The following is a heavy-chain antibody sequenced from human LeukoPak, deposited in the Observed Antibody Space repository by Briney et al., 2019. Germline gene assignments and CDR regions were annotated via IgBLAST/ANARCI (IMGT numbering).Heavy chain of an antibody. Sequence: SETLSLTCTVSGGSISSGDYYWSWIRQPPGKGLEWIGYIYYSGSTYYNPSLKSRVTISVDTSKNQFSLKLSSVTAADTAVYYCTRATPKPVTYSSSWYEAPLFDYWGQGTLVTVSS. J-gene: IGHJ4*02. D-gene: IGHD6-13*01. CDR3: TRATPKPVTYSSSWYEAPLFDY. CDR2: IYYSGST. CDR1: GGSISSGDYY. V-gene: IGHV4-30-4*02.